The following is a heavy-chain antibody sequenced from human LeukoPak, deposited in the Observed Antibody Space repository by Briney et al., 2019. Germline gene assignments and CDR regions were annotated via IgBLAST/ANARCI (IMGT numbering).Heavy chain of an antibody. CDR1: GGSISSYY. V-gene: IGHV4-59*01. J-gene: IGHJ4*02. Sequence: SSETLSLTCTVSGGSISSYYWSWIRQPPGKGLEWIGYIYYSGSTNYNPSLKSRVTISVDTSKNQFSLKLSSVTAADTAVYYCARVGTYGSGSYLSWLDYWGQGTLVTVSS. D-gene: IGHD3-10*01. CDR3: ARVGTYGSGSYLSWLDY. CDR2: IYYSGST.